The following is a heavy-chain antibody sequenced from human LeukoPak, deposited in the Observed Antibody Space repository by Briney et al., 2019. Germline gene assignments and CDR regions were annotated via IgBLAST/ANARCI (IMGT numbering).Heavy chain of an antibody. CDR1: GGSISSSSYY. Sequence: SETLSLTCTVSGGSISSSSYYWGWIRQPPGKGLEWIGSIYYSGSTYYNPSLKSRVTIPVDTSKNQFSLKLSSVTAADTAVYYCARVVYSYGYSDYWGQGTLVTVSS. CDR3: ARVVYSYGYSDY. CDR2: IYYSGST. D-gene: IGHD5-18*01. V-gene: IGHV4-39*07. J-gene: IGHJ4*02.